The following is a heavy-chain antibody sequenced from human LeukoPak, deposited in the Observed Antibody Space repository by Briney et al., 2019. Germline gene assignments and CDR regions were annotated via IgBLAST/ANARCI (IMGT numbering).Heavy chain of an antibody. CDR2: IRYDGSNK. D-gene: IGHD3-10*01. J-gene: IGHJ6*03. CDR1: AFTFSSYG. CDR3: AKGNYYGSGSYDYYMDV. V-gene: IGHV3-30*02. Sequence: GGSLRLSCAASAFTFSSYGMNWVRQAPDKGLEWVAFIRYDGSNKYYADSVKGRFTISRDNSKNTLYLQMNSLRAEDTAVYYCAKGNYYGSGSYDYYMDVWGKGTTVTISS.